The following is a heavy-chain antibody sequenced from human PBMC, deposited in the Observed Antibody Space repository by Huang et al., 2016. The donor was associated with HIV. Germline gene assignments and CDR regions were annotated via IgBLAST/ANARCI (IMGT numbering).Heavy chain of an antibody. CDR2: IIPRFGLT. V-gene: IGHV1-69*10. CDR3: ALEGQNCLVKPFGALDF. D-gene: IGHD3-16*01. J-gene: IGHJ4*01. Sequence: QAQLVQSGAAVMTPGSSVRVSCKASGVSFSDYAFSWVRRAPGQGLDWVGGIIPRFGLTDNAPRVQGIVTISADNSSNTEYRELTSLRSGDTAVYYCALEGQNCLVKPFGALDFWGQGMEVIVSS. CDR1: GVSFSDYA.